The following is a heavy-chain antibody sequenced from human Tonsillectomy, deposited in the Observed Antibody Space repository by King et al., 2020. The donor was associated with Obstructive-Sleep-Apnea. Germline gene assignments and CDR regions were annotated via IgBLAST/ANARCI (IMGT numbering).Heavy chain of an antibody. D-gene: IGHD3-9*01. Sequence: VQLQESGPGLVKPSETLSLTCTVSGGSFRTHYWSWIRQPPGKGLEYVGYIYNSGGTNYNPSLKSRVTISVDTSKNQFSLKLSSVTAADTAVYYCARSYYDILSGSYFWGQGTLVTVSS. V-gene: IGHV4-59*08. CDR1: GGSFRTHY. CDR2: IYNSGGT. CDR3: ARSYYDILSGSYF. J-gene: IGHJ4*02.